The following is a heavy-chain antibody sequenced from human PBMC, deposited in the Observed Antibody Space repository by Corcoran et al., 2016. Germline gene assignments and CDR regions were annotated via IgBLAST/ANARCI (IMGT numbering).Heavy chain of an antibody. CDR3: ARTGYDFWSGYYFAHYYYGMDV. CDR2: ISAYNGNT. CDR1: GYTFTSYG. V-gene: IGHV1-18*01. Sequence: QVQLVQSGAEVKKPGASVKVSCKASGYTFTSYGISWVRQAPGQGLEWMGWISAYNGNTNYAQKLQGRVTMTTATSTSTAYMELRSLRSDDTAVYYCARTGYDFWSGYYFAHYYYGMDVWGQGTTVTVSS. J-gene: IGHJ6*02. D-gene: IGHD3-3*01.